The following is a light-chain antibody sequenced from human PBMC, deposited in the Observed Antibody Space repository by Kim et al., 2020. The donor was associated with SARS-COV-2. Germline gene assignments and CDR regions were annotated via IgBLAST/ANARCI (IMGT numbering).Light chain of an antibody. CDR3: SSYASGDTWV. J-gene: IGLJ3*02. CDR2: DVT. V-gene: IGLV2-14*03. Sequence: QSITISCTGTSSDVGAYDYVSWYQHHPGKTPKLMIYDVTKRPSGVSNRFSASKSGDTASLAISGLQSEDEADYYCSSYASGDTWVFGGGTKVTVL. CDR1: SSDVGAYDY.